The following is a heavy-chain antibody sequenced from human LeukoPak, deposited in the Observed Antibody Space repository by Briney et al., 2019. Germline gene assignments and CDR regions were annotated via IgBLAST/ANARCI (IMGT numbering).Heavy chain of an antibody. J-gene: IGHJ6*02. D-gene: IGHD5-18*01. V-gene: IGHV4-59*01. CDR1: GGSITGYY. CDR2: IYYSGST. CDR3: ARGWDTGYSYYGMDV. Sequence: PSETLSLTCSVSGGSITGYYWSWIRQSPGKGLEWIGYIYYSGSTNSNPSLKSRATISVDTSQNQFFLKLTSVTAADTAVYYCARGWDTGYSYYGMDVWGQGTTVTVSS.